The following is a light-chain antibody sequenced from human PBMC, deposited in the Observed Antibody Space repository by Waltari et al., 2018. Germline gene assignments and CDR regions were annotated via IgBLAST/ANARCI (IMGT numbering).Light chain of an antibody. CDR2: DVN. CDR1: SSDVGGYNY. V-gene: IGLV2-14*01. Sequence: QSALTQPASVSGSPGQSITISCIGTSSDVGGYNYVSWYQQHPGKAPKLMIYDVNNRPSGVSNRFSGSKSGNTASLTISGLQAADEADYYCSSYTSSSTDLFGTGTKVTVL. CDR3: SSYTSSSTDL. J-gene: IGLJ1*01.